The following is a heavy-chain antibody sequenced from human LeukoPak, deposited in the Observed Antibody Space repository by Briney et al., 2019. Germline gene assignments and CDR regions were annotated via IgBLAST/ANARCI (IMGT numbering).Heavy chain of an antibody. V-gene: IGHV4-34*01. D-gene: IGHD3-22*01. CDR3: ARTKSSGSYPDY. CDR1: GGSFSGYY. J-gene: IGHJ4*02. Sequence: SETLSLTCAVYGGSFSGYYWSWIRQPPGKGLEWIGEINHSESTNYNPSLKSRVTISVDTSKNQFSLKLSSVTAADTAVYYCARTKSSGSYPDYWGQGTLVTVSS. CDR2: INHSEST.